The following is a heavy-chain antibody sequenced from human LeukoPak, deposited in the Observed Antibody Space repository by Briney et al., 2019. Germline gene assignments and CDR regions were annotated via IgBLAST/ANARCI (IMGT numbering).Heavy chain of an antibody. Sequence: GGSLRLSCAASGFTFSNYWMSWVRQAPGKGLVGVANIKQGGSEKYYMVSVKGRFTISRDNPKNSLYLQMNSLRAEDTAVYYCARGGYPSAWDFWGQGTMVTVS. J-gene: IGHJ4*02. CDR2: IKQGGSEK. CDR1: GFTFSNYW. V-gene: IGHV3-7*03. CDR3: ARGGYPSAWDF. D-gene: IGHD3-16*02.